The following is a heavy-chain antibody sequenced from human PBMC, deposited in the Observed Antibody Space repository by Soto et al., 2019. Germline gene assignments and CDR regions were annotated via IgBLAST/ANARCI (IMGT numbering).Heavy chain of an antibody. CDR3: DRGGSYLTSLDALDI. D-gene: IGHD1-26*01. V-gene: IGHV3-13*01. Sequence: GGSLRLSCAASGFTFSSYGMPCVRQAPGKGLEWVSRIGLAGDTNYSGSVKGRFTTSREDARNSLFLQMKRLRAGDTAVYYCDRGGSYLTSLDALDIWAQGTMVNVSS. J-gene: IGHJ3*02. CDR2: IGLAGDT. CDR1: GFTFSSYG.